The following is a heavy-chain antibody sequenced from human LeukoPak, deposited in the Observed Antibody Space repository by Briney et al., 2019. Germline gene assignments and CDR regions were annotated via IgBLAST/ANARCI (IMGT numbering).Heavy chain of an antibody. CDR2: IDWDDDK. J-gene: IGHJ6*03. CDR3: ARMVSGYYYYYMDV. CDR1: GFSLSTSDTSGMC. D-gene: IGHD2-8*01. Sequence: SGPTLVNPTQTLTLTRTFSGFSLSTSDTSGMCVSWIRQPPGKALEWLARIDWDDDKYYSTSLKTRLTISKDTSKNQVVLTMTNMDPADTATYYCARMVSGYYYYYMDVWGKGATVTVSS. V-gene: IGHV2-70*11.